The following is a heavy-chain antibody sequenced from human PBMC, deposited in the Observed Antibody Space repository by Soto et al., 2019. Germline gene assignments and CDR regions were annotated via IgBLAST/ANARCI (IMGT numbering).Heavy chain of an antibody. CDR2: IWYDGTQK. Sequence: GGSLRLSCEASGFTFNTYSMHWVRQPPGKGLEWLAAIWYDGTQKYYADSVKGRFIISRDNSKKTLYLEMNSLRAEDTAVYYCARPGIAAGFEYWGQGTLVTVSS. D-gene: IGHD6-13*01. CDR1: GFTFNTYS. CDR3: ARPGIAAGFEY. V-gene: IGHV3-33*01. J-gene: IGHJ4*02.